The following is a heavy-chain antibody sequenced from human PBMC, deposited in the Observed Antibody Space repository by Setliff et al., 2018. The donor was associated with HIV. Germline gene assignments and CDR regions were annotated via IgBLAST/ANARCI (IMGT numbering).Heavy chain of an antibody. D-gene: IGHD1-1*01. Sequence: GGSLRLSCVASGSTFSTLWMSWVRQAPGKGLEWVGLIKSKPDGETTDYAAPVKGRFTISRDDSKNTLYLQMSNLKTDDTAVYYCAREAYRLPWIDNWGQGTLVTVSS. CDR1: GSTFSTLW. J-gene: IGHJ4*02. V-gene: IGHV3-15*01. CDR3: AREAYRLPWIDN. CDR2: IKSKPDGETT.